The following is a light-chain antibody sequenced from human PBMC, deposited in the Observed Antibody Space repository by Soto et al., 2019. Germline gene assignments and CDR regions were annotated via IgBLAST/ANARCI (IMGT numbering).Light chain of an antibody. V-gene: IGKV1-6*01. CDR3: LQNHNYPRT. J-gene: IGKJ1*01. CDR2: GAS. CDR1: QDISDD. Sequence: AIQMTQSPSSLSASVGDRVTITCRASQDISDDVGWYQQTPGKAPKLLFSGASRLQSGVPSRFSGSGSGEAFTLTIPSPRPEDYATYYCLQNHNYPRTFCQGTKVEI.